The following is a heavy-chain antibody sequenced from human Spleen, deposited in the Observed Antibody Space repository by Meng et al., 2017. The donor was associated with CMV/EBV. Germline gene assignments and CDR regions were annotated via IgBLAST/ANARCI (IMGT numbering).Heavy chain of an antibody. J-gene: IGHJ6*02. CDR1: GGIITNYA. D-gene: IGHD2-2*01. V-gene: IGHV1-69*05. Sequence: SVKVSCKASGGIITNYAISWVRQAPGHGLEWMGGFMPIFGTVNYAQNLQGRVTITTDESTDIAYMELSSLRSDDTAVYYCARCTRCHLRNYYYGMDVWGQGTTVTASS. CDR2: FMPIFGTV. CDR3: ARCTRCHLRNYYYGMDV.